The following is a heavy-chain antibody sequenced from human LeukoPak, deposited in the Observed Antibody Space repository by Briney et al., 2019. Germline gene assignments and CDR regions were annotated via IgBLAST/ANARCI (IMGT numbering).Heavy chain of an antibody. CDR3: ARDGGWTFDY. Sequence: GGSLRLSCAASGFTFSVYAIHWVRQAPGKGLVWVSRINSDGGSTSYADSAKGRFTISRDNAKNTLYLQMNSLRAEDTAVYYCARDGGWTFDYWGQGTLVTVSS. V-gene: IGHV3-74*01. J-gene: IGHJ4*02. D-gene: IGHD6-19*01. CDR2: INSDGGST. CDR1: GFTFSVYA.